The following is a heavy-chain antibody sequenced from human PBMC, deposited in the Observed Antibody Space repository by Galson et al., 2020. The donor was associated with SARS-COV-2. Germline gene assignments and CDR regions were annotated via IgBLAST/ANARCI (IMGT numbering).Heavy chain of an antibody. CDR1: GFPFSTYS. CDR3: ARDEGIRGYNYGRLDCGMDV. D-gene: IGHD5-18*01. CDR2: ISTSSSYT. J-gene: IGHJ6*02. Sequence: NSGGSLRLSCAASGFPFSTYSMNWVRLAPGKGLEWVSSISTSSSYTYYVDSVKGRFSISRDNPRNSLYLQMNSLRAEDTAVYYCARDEGIRGYNYGRLDCGMDVWGQGTTVTVSS. V-gene: IGHV3-21*01.